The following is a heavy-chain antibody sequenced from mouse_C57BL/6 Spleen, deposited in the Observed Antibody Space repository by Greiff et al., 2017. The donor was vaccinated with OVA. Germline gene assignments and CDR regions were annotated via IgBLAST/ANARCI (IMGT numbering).Heavy chain of an antibody. CDR1: GYTFTSYW. CDR3: AKGGYAMDY. J-gene: IGHJ4*01. CDR2: IHPNSGST. Sequence: HVQLKQPWAELVKPGASVKLSCKASGYTFTSYWMHWVKQRPGQGLEWIGMIHPNSGSTNYNEKFKSKATLTVDKSSSTAYMQLSSLTSEDSAVYYCAKGGYAMDYWGQGTSVTVSS. V-gene: IGHV1-64*01.